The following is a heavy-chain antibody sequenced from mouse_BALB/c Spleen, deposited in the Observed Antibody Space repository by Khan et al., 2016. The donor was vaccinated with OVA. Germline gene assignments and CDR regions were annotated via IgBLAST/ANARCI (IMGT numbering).Heavy chain of an antibody. CDR3: AREEYYGRTYDAMDY. V-gene: IGHV1S41*01. CDR1: GYTFTSYW. J-gene: IGHJ4*01. CDR2: IAPGSGNT. Sequence: DLVKPGASVKLSCKASGYTFTSYWINWIKQRPGQGLEWIGCIAPGSGNTYDNEMFKGKSTLTVDTSSSTAYIQLSSLSSDDSAVYYCAREEYYGRTYDAMDYWGQGTLVTVSA. D-gene: IGHD1-1*01.